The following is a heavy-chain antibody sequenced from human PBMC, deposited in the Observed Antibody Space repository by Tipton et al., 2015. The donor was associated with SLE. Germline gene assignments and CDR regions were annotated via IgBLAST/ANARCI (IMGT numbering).Heavy chain of an antibody. CDR2: ISHSGGT. Sequence: GLVKPSETLSLTCSVSSYSIYNGFYWGWIRQSPGKGLEWIGEISHSGGTDYNTSLKSRVTISLDTSESQISLRLNSVTAADTAVYYCASTGRGYTSYGFWGQGTLVTVSS. CDR1: SYSIYNGFY. J-gene: IGHJ4*02. V-gene: IGHV4-38-2*01. CDR3: ASTGRGYTSYGF. D-gene: IGHD5-18*01.